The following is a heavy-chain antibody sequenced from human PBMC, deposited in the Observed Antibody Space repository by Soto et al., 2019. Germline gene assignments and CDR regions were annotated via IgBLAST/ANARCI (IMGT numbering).Heavy chain of an antibody. Sequence: QVQLVQSGAEVKKPGSSVKVSCKASGGTFSRYTFTWVRQAPGQGLEWMGRIIPILDIPNYAQNFQGRVTITAYKPPSTAFMELSSLTSDDTALYYCASHFTGGLVLGASPPGGDNYGWDVWGQGTTVTVSS. J-gene: IGHJ6*02. CDR2: IIPILDIP. D-gene: IGHD2-15*01. CDR3: ASHFTGGLVLGASPPGGDNYGWDV. CDR1: GGTFSRYT. V-gene: IGHV1-69*02.